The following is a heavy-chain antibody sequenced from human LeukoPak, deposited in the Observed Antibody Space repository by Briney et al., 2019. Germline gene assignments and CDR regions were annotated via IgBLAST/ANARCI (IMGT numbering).Heavy chain of an antibody. CDR2: ISGGDGST. CDR3: ARRAGDYSHPYDY. CDR1: GFTFSSYA. Sequence: GGSLRLSCAASGFTFSSYAMSWVRLAPGKGLKWVSSISGGDGSTYYANSVKGRFTISRDNSKNPLYLQMNSLRAEDTAVYYCARRAGDYSHPYDYWGQGTLVTVSS. J-gene: IGHJ4*02. V-gene: IGHV3-23*01. D-gene: IGHD3-22*01.